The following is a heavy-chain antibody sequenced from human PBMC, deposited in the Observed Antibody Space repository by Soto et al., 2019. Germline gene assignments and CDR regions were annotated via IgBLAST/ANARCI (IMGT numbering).Heavy chain of an antibody. CDR2: ISSSSYI. D-gene: IGHD5-12*01. CDR3: AREGGDGYKYYDYSDMDA. J-gene: IGHJ6*03. CDR1: GFTFSSYS. Sequence: PGGSLRLSCAASGFTFSSYSMNWVRQAPGKGLEWVSSISSSSYIYYADSVKGRFTISRDNAKNSLYLQMNSLRAEDTAVYYCAREGGDGYKYYDYSDMDAWGKDDTLTISS. V-gene: IGHV3-21*01.